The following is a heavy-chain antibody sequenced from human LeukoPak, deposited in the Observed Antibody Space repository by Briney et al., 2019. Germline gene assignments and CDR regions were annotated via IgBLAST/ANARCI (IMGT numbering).Heavy chain of an antibody. CDR1: GYTFTSYY. V-gene: IGHV1-46*01. CDR3: ARGRRITMIVVALDY. Sequence: ASVKVSCKASGYTFTSYYMHWVRQAPGQGLEWVGIINPSGGSTSYAQKFQGRVTMNRDTSTSTVYMELSSLRSEDTAVYYCARGRRITMIVVALDYWGQGTLVTVSS. CDR2: INPSGGST. J-gene: IGHJ4*02. D-gene: IGHD3-22*01.